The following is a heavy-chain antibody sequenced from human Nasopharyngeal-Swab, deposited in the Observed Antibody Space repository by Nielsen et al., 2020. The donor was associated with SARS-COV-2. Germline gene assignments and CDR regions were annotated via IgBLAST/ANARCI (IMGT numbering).Heavy chain of an antibody. CDR3: ARGGGIAARRAVYYFDL. CDR1: GGSFSGYS. Sequence: SETLSLTCAVYGGSFSGYSWSWIRQPPGKELEWIGEINHSGRTNYNPSLKSRVTISVDTSKNQFSLKLSSVTAADTAVYYCARGGGIAARRAVYYFDLWGRGTLVTVSS. CDR2: INHSGRT. V-gene: IGHV4-34*01. J-gene: IGHJ2*01. D-gene: IGHD6-6*01.